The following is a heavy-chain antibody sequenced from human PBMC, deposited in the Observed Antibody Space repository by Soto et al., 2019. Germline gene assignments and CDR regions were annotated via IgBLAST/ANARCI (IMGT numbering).Heavy chain of an antibody. V-gene: IGHV3-30*03. J-gene: IGHJ3*02. CDR2: ISYDGSNK. CDR3: AGWDRVGLGAFDI. CDR1: GFTFSSYG. D-gene: IGHD1-26*01. Sequence: PGGSLRLSCAPSGFTFSSYGMHWVRQAPGKGLEWVAVISYDGSNKYYADSVKGRFTISRDNSKNALYLQMNSLRAEDTAVYYCAGWDRVGLGAFDIWGQGTMVTVSS.